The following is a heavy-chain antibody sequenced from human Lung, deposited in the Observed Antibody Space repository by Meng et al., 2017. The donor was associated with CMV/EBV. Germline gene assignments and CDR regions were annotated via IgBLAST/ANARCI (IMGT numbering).Heavy chain of an antibody. V-gene: IGHV4-4*02. CDR1: CGPMSSTNW. CDR2: IYHSGST. Sequence: EASGPGLVNPSGTLFLPCAFSCGPMSSTNWCGWVRQPPGKGREWIGEIYHSGSTNYNPSLKSRVSLSVDKSKNQFSLKLSSVTAADTAVYYCARADKVRFDYWGQGTLVTVSS. CDR3: ARADKVRFDY. J-gene: IGHJ4*02.